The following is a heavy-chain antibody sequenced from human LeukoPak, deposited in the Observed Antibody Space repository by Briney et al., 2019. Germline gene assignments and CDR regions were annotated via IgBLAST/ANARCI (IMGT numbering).Heavy chain of an antibody. Sequence: SETLSLXCTVSGGSISSRSYYWVWIRQPPGKGLEWIGSIYYSGSTYYNPSLKSRVAISVDTSKDQFSLKLSSVTAADTAVYYCASRVYGLGSFNYWGQGTLVTVSS. V-gene: IGHV4-39*01. CDR1: GGSISSRSYY. CDR2: IYYSGST. D-gene: IGHD3-10*01. J-gene: IGHJ4*01. CDR3: ASRVYGLGSFNY.